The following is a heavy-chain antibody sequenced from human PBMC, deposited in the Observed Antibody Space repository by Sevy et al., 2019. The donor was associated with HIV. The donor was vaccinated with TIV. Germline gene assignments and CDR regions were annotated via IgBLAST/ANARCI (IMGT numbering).Heavy chain of an antibody. CDR2: ISYDGSNK. CDR3: AKDTSYYDFAGGEFDY. D-gene: IGHD3-3*01. Sequence: GGSLRLSCAASGFTFSSYGMHWVRQAPGKGLEWVAVISYDGSNKYYADSVKGRFTTSRDNSKNTLYLQMNSLRAEDTAVYYCAKDTSYYDFAGGEFDYWGQGPLFTVSS. CDR1: GFTFSSYG. V-gene: IGHV3-30*18. J-gene: IGHJ4*02.